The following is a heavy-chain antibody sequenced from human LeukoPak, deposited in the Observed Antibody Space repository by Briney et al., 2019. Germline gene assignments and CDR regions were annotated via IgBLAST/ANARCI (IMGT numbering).Heavy chain of an antibody. CDR2: ISGSGGST. J-gene: IGHJ3*02. Sequence: RPAGSLRLSCAASGFTFSSYAMSWVRQAPGKGLEWVSAISGSGGSTYYADSVKGRFTISRDNSKNTLYLQMNSLRAEDTAVYYCAKSSGPPCFDCPMRAFDIWGQGTMVTVSS. CDR3: AKSSGPPCFDCPMRAFDI. D-gene: IGHD3-9*01. CDR1: GFTFSSYA. V-gene: IGHV3-23*01.